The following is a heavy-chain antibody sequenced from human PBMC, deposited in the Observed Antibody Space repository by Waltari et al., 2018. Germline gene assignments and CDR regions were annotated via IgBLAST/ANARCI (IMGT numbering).Heavy chain of an antibody. V-gene: IGHV1-69-2*01. CDR3: ATGGHYPIYYYYGMDV. CDR1: GYTFTDYY. J-gene: IGHJ6*02. D-gene: IGHD3-22*01. Sequence: EVQLVQSGAAGKKPGATVKLSCKGSGYTFTDYYMHSVQQAPGKGLEWMGIVDPEDGETIYAEKFQGRVTITADTSTDTAYMELSSLRSEDTAVYYCATGGHYPIYYYYGMDVWGQGTTVTVSS. CDR2: VDPEDGET.